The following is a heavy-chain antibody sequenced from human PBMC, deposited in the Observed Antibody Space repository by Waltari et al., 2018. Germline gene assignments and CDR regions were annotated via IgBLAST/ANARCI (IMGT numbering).Heavy chain of an antibody. J-gene: IGHJ4*02. Sequence: QLQLQESGPGLVKPSETLSLTCSVSGCSLSSHSFFWGWIRQPPGKWLEWIGNSYYAGISLDNPARQSGVTMAGGTSEDHFSLRRTSVTAADTAIYYCARGLAVSAYDSCWYTDWGQGTLVTVSS. V-gene: IGHV4-39*07. D-gene: IGHD6-13*01. CDR2: SYYAGIS. CDR1: GCSLSSHSFF. CDR3: ARGLAVSAYDSCWYTD.